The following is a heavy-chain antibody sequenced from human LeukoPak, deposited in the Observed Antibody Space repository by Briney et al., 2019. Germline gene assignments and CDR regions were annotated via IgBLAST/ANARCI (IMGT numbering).Heavy chain of an antibody. CDR3: ARGHVGSYAHYYYYGMDV. CDR1: GGSFSGYY. Sequence: PSETLSLTCAVYGGSFSGYYWSWIRQPPKKGLEWIGEINHSGSTNYNPSLKSRVTISVDTSKNQFSLKVRSVTAADTAVYYCARGHVGSYAHYYYYGMDVWGQGTTVTVSS. CDR2: INHSGST. J-gene: IGHJ6*02. D-gene: IGHD2-8*01. V-gene: IGHV4-34*01.